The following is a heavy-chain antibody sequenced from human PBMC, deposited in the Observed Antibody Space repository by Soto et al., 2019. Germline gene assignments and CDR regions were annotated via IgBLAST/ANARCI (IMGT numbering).Heavy chain of an antibody. CDR1: GYNFTSYY. D-gene: IGHD5-12*01. Sequence: QVQLVQSGAEVKKPGASVRVSCKASGYNFTSYYMHWVRQAPGQGLEWKGIVNPNGGGTSYAKKFQGRVTMTRETSTSTVFMELSGLRCEFTAVYYCARGGEWLQVDYLGQGTLVTVSS. J-gene: IGHJ4*02. CDR3: ARGGEWLQVDY. V-gene: IGHV1-46*01. CDR2: VNPNGGGT.